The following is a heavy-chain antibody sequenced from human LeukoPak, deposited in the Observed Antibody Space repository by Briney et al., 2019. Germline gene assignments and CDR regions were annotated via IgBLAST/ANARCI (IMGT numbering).Heavy chain of an antibody. V-gene: IGHV1-8*01. CDR3: ARGPRNDP. J-gene: IGHJ5*02. D-gene: IGHD1-14*01. CDR1: GYSFSTHG. Sequence: ASVKVSCKASGYSFSTHGISWVRRAAGQGLEWMGWVHPNSGNTAYAQKFQGRVTMTRDTSISTAYMELSGLRSDDTAVYFCARGPRNDPWGQGTLVTVSS. CDR2: VHPNSGNT.